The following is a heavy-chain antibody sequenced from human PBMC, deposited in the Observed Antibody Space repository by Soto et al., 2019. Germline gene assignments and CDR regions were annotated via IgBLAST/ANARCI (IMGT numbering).Heavy chain of an antibody. J-gene: IGHJ3*02. CDR1: GDSVSNNGTA. Sequence: SQTLSLTCAISGDSVSNNGTAWNWIRQSPSRGLEWLGRTYYRSKWYNDYAASVKSRVIINPDTSKNQFSLQLNSVTPEDTAVYYCARERYGDYGRGTFDIWGQGTMVTVSS. CDR2: TYYRSKWYN. D-gene: IGHD4-17*01. V-gene: IGHV6-1*01. CDR3: ARERYGDYGRGTFDI.